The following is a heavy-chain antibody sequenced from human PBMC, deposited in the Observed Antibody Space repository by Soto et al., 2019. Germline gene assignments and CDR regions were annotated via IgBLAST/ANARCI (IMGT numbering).Heavy chain of an antibody. V-gene: IGHV3-23*01. CDR2: ISGSGGST. Sequence: GGSLRLSRAASGFTFSSYAMSWVRQAPGKGLEWVSAISGSGGSTYYADSVKGRFTISRDNSKNTLYLQMNSLRAEDTAVYYCAKDQQWPSYGMDVWGQGTTVTVSS. CDR3: AKDQQWPSYGMDV. J-gene: IGHJ6*02. CDR1: GFTFSSYA. D-gene: IGHD6-19*01.